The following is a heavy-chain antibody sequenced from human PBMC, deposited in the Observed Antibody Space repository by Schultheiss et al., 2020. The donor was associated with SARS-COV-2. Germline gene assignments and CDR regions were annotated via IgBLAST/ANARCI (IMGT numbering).Heavy chain of an antibody. D-gene: IGHD1-14*01. CDR1: GFPFSNYA. Sequence: GGSLRLSCAASGFPFSNYAMTWVRQAPGKGPECVSAISGSGGSTYYADSVKGRFTISRDNSKNTLYLQMNSLKTEDTAVYYCTRPAQDYWGQGTLVTVSS. J-gene: IGHJ4*02. V-gene: IGHV3-23*01. CDR2: ISGSGGST. CDR3: TRPAQDY.